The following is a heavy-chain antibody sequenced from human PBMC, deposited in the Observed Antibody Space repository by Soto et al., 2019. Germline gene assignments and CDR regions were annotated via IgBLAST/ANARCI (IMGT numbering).Heavy chain of an antibody. Sequence: ASVKVSCKASGGTFSSYAISWVRQAPGQGLEWMGGIIPIFGTANYAQKFQGRVTITADESTSTAYMELSSLRSEDTAVYYCARGTSAGPRYCXGGSCYSFSPLVITYDYWGQGTLVTVSS. D-gene: IGHD2-15*01. J-gene: IGHJ4*02. CDR2: IIPIFGTA. CDR1: GGTFSSYA. CDR3: ARGTSAGPRYCXGGSCYSFSPLVITYDY. V-gene: IGHV1-69*13.